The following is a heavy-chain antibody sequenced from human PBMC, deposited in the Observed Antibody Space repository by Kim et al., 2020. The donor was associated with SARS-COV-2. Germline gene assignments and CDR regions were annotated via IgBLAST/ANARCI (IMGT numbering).Heavy chain of an antibody. J-gene: IGHJ4*02. D-gene: IGHD3-22*01. Sequence: GGSLRLSCAASGFTFSSYSMNWVRQAPGKGLEWVSSISSSSSYIYYADSVKGRFTISRDNAKNSLYLQMNSLRAEDTAVYYCARAYYYDSSGYYYSTDGFDYWGQGTLVTVSS. V-gene: IGHV3-21*01. CDR1: GFTFSSYS. CDR3: ARAYYYDSSGYYYSTDGFDY. CDR2: ISSSSSYI.